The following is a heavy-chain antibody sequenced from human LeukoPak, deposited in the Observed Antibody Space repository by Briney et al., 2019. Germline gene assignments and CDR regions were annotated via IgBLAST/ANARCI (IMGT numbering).Heavy chain of an antibody. CDR2: VNPDSGDS. V-gene: IGHV1-2*02. J-gene: IGHJ4*02. CDR3: ATGVASAFTY. CDR1: GYTFTDYY. D-gene: IGHD3-3*01. Sequence: ASVKVSCKASGYTFTDYYIHWVRQAPGQGPEWMAFVNPDSGDSYSAPRFQGRVTLTRDTSICTASMELNWLTSDDTAVYYCATGVASAFTYWGQGTLVTVSS.